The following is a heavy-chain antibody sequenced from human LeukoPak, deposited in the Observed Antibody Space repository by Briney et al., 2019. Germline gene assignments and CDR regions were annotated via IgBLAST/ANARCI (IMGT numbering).Heavy chain of an antibody. CDR1: GFTFSSYA. CDR2: ISGSGGST. D-gene: IGHD1-26*01. J-gene: IGHJ4*02. Sequence: GGSLRLSCAASGFTFSSYAMSWVRQAPGKGLEWVSAISGSGGSTYYADSVKGRFTISRDNSKNTLYLQMNSLRAEDTAVYYCARVKWELLAGPFEYWGQGTLVTVSS. CDR3: ARVKWELLAGPFEY. V-gene: IGHV3-23*01.